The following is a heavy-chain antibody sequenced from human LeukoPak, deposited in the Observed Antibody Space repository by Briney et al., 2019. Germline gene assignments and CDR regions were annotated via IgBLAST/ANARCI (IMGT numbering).Heavy chain of an antibody. CDR1: GGSFSGYY. Sequence: PSETLSLTCAVYGGSFSGYYWSWIRQPPGKGLEWIGEINHSGSTNYNPSLKSRVTISVDTSKNQFSLKLSSVTAADTAVYYCARRRNWGFYRYFDYWGQGTLVTVSS. V-gene: IGHV4-34*01. D-gene: IGHD7-27*01. J-gene: IGHJ4*02. CDR2: INHSGST. CDR3: ARRRNWGFYRYFDY.